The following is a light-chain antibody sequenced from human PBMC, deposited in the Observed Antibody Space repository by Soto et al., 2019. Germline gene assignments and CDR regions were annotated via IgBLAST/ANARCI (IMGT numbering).Light chain of an antibody. V-gene: IGKV3-15*01. CDR2: SAS. CDR1: QSVRSN. CDR3: QHYGSPSWT. Sequence: EIMMTQSPATLSVSPGERATLSCRASQSVRSNLAWYQQKPGQAPRLLIYSASTRATGIPARFSGSGSGTDFTLTISRLEPDDFAVYYCQHYGSPSWTFGQGTKVDTK. J-gene: IGKJ1*01.